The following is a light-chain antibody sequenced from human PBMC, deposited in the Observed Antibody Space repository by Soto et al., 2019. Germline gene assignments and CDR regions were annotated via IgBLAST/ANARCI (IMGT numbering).Light chain of an antibody. Sequence: DIQVTQSPSFLSASVGDGVTITCRASQGISSYLAWYQQKPGKAPNLLVYAASTLQSGVPSRFSGSGSGTEFTLTISSLQPEDFATYYCQQLNNYPRTFGQGTKVDIK. CDR1: QGISSY. J-gene: IGKJ1*01. CDR3: QQLNNYPRT. V-gene: IGKV1-9*01. CDR2: AAS.